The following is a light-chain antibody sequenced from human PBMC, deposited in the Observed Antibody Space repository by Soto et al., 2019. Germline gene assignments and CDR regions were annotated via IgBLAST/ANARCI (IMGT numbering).Light chain of an antibody. CDR3: SSYTTSSTLGV. CDR2: EVS. J-gene: IGLJ3*02. CDR1: SSDIGGYNY. Sequence: QSVLTQPASVSGSPGQSITISCTGTSSDIGGYNYVSWYQQYPGKAPKVIISEVSYRPSGVSNRFSGSKSGNTASLTISGLQAEDEAHYYCSSYTTSSTLGVFGGGTKLTVL. V-gene: IGLV2-14*01.